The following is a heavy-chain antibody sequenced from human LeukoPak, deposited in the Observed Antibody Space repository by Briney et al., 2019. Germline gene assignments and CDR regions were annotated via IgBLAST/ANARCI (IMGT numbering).Heavy chain of an antibody. J-gene: IGHJ4*02. CDR1: GGSISSGGYS. D-gene: IGHD2-2*01. CDR3: ARHVGYCSSTSCHPFDY. Sequence: SETLSLTCAVSGGSISSGGYSWSWIRQPPGRGLEWIGYIYHSGSTYYNPSLKSRVTISVDRSKNQFSLKLSSVTAADTAVYYCARHVGYCSSTSCHPFDYWGQGTLVTVSS. V-gene: IGHV4-30-2*01. CDR2: IYHSGST.